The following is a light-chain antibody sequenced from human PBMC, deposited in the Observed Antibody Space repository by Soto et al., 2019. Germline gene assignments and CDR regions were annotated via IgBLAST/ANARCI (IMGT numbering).Light chain of an antibody. CDR1: SSDVGKYTF. CDR2: EVN. J-gene: IGLJ2*01. Sequence: QSALTQPASVSGAPGQSITISCTGTSSDVGKYTFVSWYGQHPGKAPKLIIFEVNKRPSGVSNRFSGSKSGNTASLTISGPQAEDEANYYCCLYGGSNNYVVFGGGTQLTVL. V-gene: IGLV2-23*02. CDR3: CLYGGSNNYVV.